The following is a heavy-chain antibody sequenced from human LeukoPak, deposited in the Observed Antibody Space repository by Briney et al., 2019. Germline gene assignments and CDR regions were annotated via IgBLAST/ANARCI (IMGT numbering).Heavy chain of an antibody. CDR3: ARDVKRGYYSFHY. J-gene: IGHJ4*02. D-gene: IGHD3-22*01. Sequence: GASVKVSCKASGYTFTGYYMHWVRQAPGQGLEWMGWINPNSGGTNYAQKFQGRVTVTRDTSISTAYMELSRLRSDDTAVYYCARDVKRGYYSFHYWGQGTLVTVSS. CDR1: GYTFTGYY. V-gene: IGHV1-2*02. CDR2: INPNSGGT.